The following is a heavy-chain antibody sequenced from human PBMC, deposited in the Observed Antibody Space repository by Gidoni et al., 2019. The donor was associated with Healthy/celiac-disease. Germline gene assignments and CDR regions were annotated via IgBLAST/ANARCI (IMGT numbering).Heavy chain of an antibody. CDR1: GFTFDDYA. CDR3: AKDIGPYYGMDV. CDR2: ISWNSGSI. V-gene: IGHV3-9*01. Sequence: EVQLVESGGGLVQPGRSLRISCAASGFTFDDYAMHWVRQAPGKGLEWVSGISWNSGSIGYADSVKGRFTISRDNAKNSLYLQMNSLRAEDTALYYCAKDIGPYYGMDVWGQGTTVTVSS. J-gene: IGHJ6*02.